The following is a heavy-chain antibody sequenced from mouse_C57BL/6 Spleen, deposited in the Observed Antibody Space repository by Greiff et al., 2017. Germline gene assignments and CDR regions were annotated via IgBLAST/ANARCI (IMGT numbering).Heavy chain of an antibody. Sequence: VQLHQPGAELVKPGASVTLSCTASGYTFTSSWMPWLQQRPGQGLEWIGMIHPHSGSTNYNEKFKSKATLTGDKASSTAYMQLSSRTSEDSAVYYCAREPMATTGFAYWGQGTLVTVSA. CDR2: IHPHSGST. CDR3: AREPMATTGFAY. V-gene: IGHV1-64*01. CDR1: GYTFTSSW. J-gene: IGHJ3*01. D-gene: IGHD6-5*01.